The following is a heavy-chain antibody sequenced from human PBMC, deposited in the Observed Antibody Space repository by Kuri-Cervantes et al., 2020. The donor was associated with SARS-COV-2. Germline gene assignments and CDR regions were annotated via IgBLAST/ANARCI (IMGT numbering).Heavy chain of an antibody. CDR1: GFTFSSYA. CDR3: AKLGSRRHYED. D-gene: IGHD4-17*01. V-gene: IGHV3-23*01. CDR2: ISGSGGST. J-gene: IGHJ4*02. Sequence: GGSLRLSCAASGFTFSSYAMSWVRQALGKGLEWVSAISGSGGSTYYADSAKGRFTISRDNSKNTLYLQMNSLRAEDTAVYYCAKLGSRRHYEDWGQGTLVTVSS.